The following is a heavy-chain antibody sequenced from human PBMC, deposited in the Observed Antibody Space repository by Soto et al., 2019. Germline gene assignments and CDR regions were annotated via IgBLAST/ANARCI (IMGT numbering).Heavy chain of an antibody. CDR2: INAGNGNT. J-gene: IGHJ6*03. V-gene: IGHV1-3*01. CDR1: GYTFTSYA. D-gene: IGHD4-17*01. Sequence: QVQLVQSGAEVKKPGASVKVSCKASGYTFTSYAMHWVRQAPGQRLEWMGWINAGNGNTKYSQKFQGRVTSTRLTSESTAYMELSSLRSEDTAVYYCARGRDDYGDYLWGYYYYYMDVWGKGTTVTVCS. CDR3: ARGRDDYGDYLWGYYYYYMDV.